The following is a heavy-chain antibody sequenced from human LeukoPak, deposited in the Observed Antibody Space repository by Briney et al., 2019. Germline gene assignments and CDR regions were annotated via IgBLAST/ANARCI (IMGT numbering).Heavy chain of an antibody. V-gene: IGHV4-31*03. CDR2: IYYSGST. Sequence: PSQTLSLTCTVSGGSISSGGYYWSWIRQHPGKGLEWLVYIYYSGSTYYNPSLKSRVTISVDTSKNQFSLKLSSVTAADTAVYYCARDGAAAAGSYFQHWGQGTLVTVSS. D-gene: IGHD6-13*01. CDR1: GGSISSGGYY. CDR3: ARDGAAAAGSYFQH. J-gene: IGHJ1*01.